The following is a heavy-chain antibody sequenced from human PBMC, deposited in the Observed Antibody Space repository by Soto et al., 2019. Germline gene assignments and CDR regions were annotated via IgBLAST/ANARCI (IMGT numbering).Heavy chain of an antibody. CDR2: IYGSGRGI. CDR1: GLTHSNFA. J-gene: IGHJ4*02. D-gene: IGHD2-21*01. V-gene: IGHV3-23*05. Sequence: GGSLRLSCAASGLTHSNFAMMWVRQAPGKGLECVSGIYGSGRGIEYADSVKGRFTISRDNSKNTVYLEMTDLRADDTAIYYCAKDAVYNDGLWLMDHWGQGTQVTVSS. CDR3: AKDAVYNDGLWLMDH.